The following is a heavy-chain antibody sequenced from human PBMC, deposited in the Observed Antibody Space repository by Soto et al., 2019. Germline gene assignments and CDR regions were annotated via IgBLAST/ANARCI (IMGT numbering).Heavy chain of an antibody. CDR2: VYYRGRS. D-gene: IGHD4-17*01. CDR1: GGSVTNSSYY. Sequence: PSETLSLTGTVSGGSVTNSSYYWGWIRQSPGKGLEWIGSVYYRGRSYSKSSVKSRVTISVDTSKNRFSLSLNSVTASDTAVYLCVSQRTTVTTQAYFDYWGPGALVTVSS. J-gene: IGHJ4*02. V-gene: IGHV4-39*01. CDR3: VSQRTTVTTQAYFDY.